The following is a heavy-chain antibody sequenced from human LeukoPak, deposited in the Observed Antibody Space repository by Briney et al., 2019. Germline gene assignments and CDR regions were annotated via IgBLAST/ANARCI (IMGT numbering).Heavy chain of an antibody. Sequence: GGSLRLSCAASGFTFSSYSMNWVRQAPGKGLEWVSSISSSSSYIYYADSVKGRFTISRDNAKNSLYLQMNSLRAEDTAVYYCAKELGSSGSYSTWGQGTLVTVSS. D-gene: IGHD1-26*01. J-gene: IGHJ5*02. V-gene: IGHV3-21*04. CDR2: ISSSSSYI. CDR3: AKELGSSGSYST. CDR1: GFTFSSYS.